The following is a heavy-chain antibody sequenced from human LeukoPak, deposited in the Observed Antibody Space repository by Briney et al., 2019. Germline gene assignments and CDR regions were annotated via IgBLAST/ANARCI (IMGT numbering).Heavy chain of an antibody. CDR3: AKGLGSGYFDY. V-gene: IGHV3-23*01. CDR2: ISGSGGST. Sequence: GGSLRLSCAASGFTFSSYGMSWVRQAPGKGLEWVSAISGSGGSTYYADSVKGRLTISRDNSKNTLYLQMNSLRAEDTAVYYCAKGLGSGYFDYWGQGTLVTVSS. J-gene: IGHJ4*02. D-gene: IGHD6-19*01. CDR1: GFTFSSYG.